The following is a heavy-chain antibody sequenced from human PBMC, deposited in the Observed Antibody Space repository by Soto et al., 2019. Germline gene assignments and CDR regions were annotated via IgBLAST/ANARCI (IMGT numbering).Heavy chain of an antibody. J-gene: IGHJ4*02. Sequence: GASVKVSCKASGYTFTGYYMHWVRQAPGQGLEWMGWINPNSGGTNYAQKFQGRVTMTRDTSISTAYMELSRLRSDDTAVYYCATYRAVRGSSYGDYYFDYWGQGTLVTVSS. V-gene: IGHV1-2*02. CDR2: INPNSGGT. CDR3: ATYRAVRGSSYGDYYFDY. CDR1: GYTFTGYY. D-gene: IGHD5-18*01.